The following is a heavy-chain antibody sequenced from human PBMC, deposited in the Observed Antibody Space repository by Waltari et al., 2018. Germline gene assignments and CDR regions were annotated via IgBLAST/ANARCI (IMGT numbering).Heavy chain of an antibody. J-gene: IGHJ5*02. Sequence: QVQLVQSGAEVKKPGSSVKVSCKASGGTFSSYTISWVRQAPGQGLEWMGRIIPILCIANYAQKCQGRVTITADKSTSTAYMELSSLRSEDTAGYYCARASDDYGDYRGWFDPWGQGTLVTVSS. D-gene: IGHD4-17*01. CDR1: GGTFSSYT. CDR2: IIPILCIA. V-gene: IGHV1-69*02. CDR3: ARASDDYGDYRGWFDP.